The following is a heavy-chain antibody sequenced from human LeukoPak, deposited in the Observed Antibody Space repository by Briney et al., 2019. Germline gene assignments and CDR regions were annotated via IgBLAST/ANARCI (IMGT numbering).Heavy chain of an antibody. Sequence: AASVKVSCKASVGTFSSYAISWVRQAPGQGLEWMGGIIPIFGTANYAQKFQGRVTITADESTSTAYMELSSLRSEDTAVYYCASWDCSSTSCYRYRSIADYYYGMDVWGKGTTVTVSS. V-gene: IGHV1-69*01. CDR3: ASWDCSSTSCYRYRSIADYYYGMDV. D-gene: IGHD2-2*01. J-gene: IGHJ6*04. CDR2: IIPIFGTA. CDR1: VGTFSSYA.